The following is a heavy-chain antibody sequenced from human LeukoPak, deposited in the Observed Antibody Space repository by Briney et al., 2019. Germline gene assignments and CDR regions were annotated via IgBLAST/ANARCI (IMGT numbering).Heavy chain of an antibody. CDR1: GGSFSGAY. D-gene: IGHD6-13*01. J-gene: IGHJ4*02. Sequence: SETLSLTCAVYGGSFSGAYWRWIRQPPGKGLEWIGEINHSGSTNYNPSLKSRVTISVDTSKNQFSLRQSSVTAADTAVYYCASIEVGYEYSSSSMILAYWGQGTLVTVSS. V-gene: IGHV4-34*01. CDR2: INHSGST. CDR3: ASIEVGYEYSSSSMILAY.